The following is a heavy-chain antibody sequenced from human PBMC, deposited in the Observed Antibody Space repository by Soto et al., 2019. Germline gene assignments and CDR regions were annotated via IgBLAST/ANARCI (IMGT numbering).Heavy chain of an antibody. D-gene: IGHD1-20*01. CDR3: ARDRTGNWNDGGAFDI. CDR1: GFTFSSYA. J-gene: IGHJ3*02. V-gene: IGHV3-64*01. Sequence: PGGSLRLSCAASGFTFSSYAMHWVRQAPGKGLEYVSAISSNGGSTYYANSVKGRFTISRDNSKNTLYLQMGSLRAEDMAVYYCARDRTGNWNDGGAFDIWGQGTMVTVSS. CDR2: ISSNGGST.